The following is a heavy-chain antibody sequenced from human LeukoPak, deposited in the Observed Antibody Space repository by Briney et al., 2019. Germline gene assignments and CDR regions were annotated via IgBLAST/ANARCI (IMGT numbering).Heavy chain of an antibody. D-gene: IGHD5-18*01. J-gene: IGHJ4*02. CDR3: AKGYNYAYEY. CDR2: IYSGGST. Sequence: GGSLRLSCAASGFTVSSSYLSWVRQAPGKGLEWVSLIYSGGSTYYAASVKGRFTISRDNSKNTLYLQMNSLRPEDTAVYYCAKGYNYAYEYWGQGTLVTVSS. CDR1: GFTVSSSY. V-gene: IGHV3-53*01.